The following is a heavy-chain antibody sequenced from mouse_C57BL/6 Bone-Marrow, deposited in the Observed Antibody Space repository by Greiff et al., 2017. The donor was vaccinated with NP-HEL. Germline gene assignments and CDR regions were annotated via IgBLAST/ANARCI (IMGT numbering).Heavy chain of an antibody. CDR3: AKYGYPYAMDY. Sequence: EVHLVESGGGLVKPGGSLKLSCAASGFTFSDYGMHWVRQAPEKGLEWVAYISSGSSTIYYADTVKGRFTISRDNAKNTLFLQMTSRRSEDTAMYYCAKYGYPYAMDYWGQGTSGSVSS. CDR1: GFTFSDYG. J-gene: IGHJ4*01. V-gene: IGHV5-17*01. D-gene: IGHD2-2*01. CDR2: ISSGSSTI.